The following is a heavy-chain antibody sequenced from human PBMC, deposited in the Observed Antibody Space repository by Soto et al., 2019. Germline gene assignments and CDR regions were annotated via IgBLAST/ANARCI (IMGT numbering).Heavy chain of an antibody. Sequence: GGSLRLSCAASGFTFSSYWMNWVRQAPGKGLEWVASIKQDGSEKYYVDSVKGRFTISRDNAKNSLYLQMNSLRAEDTAVYYCARDTPNFILVETNGVDYWGQGTMVTVSA. J-gene: IGHJ4*02. CDR3: ARDTPNFILVETNGVDY. V-gene: IGHV3-7*03. D-gene: IGHD3-22*01. CDR1: GFTFSSYW. CDR2: IKQDGSEK.